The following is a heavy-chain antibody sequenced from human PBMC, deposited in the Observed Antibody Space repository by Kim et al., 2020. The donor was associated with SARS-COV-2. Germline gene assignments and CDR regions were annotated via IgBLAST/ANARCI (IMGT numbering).Heavy chain of an antibody. CDR3: ARILRIEAADLYYFDS. J-gene: IGHJ4*01. V-gene: IGHV3-48*04. Sequence: GGSLRLSCVASGITFSSSTMNWVRQAPGKGLEWISYISRSSETIYYADSVKGRFTISRDNAKNSVFLQMDSLRADDTAVYYCARILRIEAADLYYFDSWG. CDR2: ISRSSETI. CDR1: GITFSSST. D-gene: IGHD6-13*01.